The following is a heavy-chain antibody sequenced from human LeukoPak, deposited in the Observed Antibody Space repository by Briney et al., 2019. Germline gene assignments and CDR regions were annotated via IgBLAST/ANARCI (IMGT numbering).Heavy chain of an antibody. CDR1: GFTTTGYA. V-gene: IGHV3-30*03. CDR3: TRTGLGCTLGNGLDA. D-gene: IGHD3/OR15-3a*01. Sequence: PGGSLRLSCVASGFTTTGYAMYWVRQSPGKGLDFVASISHDETERYRESVKGRFTISRDTSKNTVYLQMNTLRAEDSALYYCTRTGLGCTLGNGLDAWGQGTQVTVSS. J-gene: IGHJ5*02. CDR2: ISHDETE.